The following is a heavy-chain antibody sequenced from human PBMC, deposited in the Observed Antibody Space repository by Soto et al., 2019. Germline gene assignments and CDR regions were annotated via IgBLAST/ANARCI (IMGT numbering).Heavy chain of an antibody. CDR1: GFTFSTYL. CDR3: AKVGDGYDSAAGSFDY. Sequence: LRLSCAASGFTFSTYLMSWVRQAPGKGLEWVSSVSGSGDRTLYADSVKGRFTISRDNSKNTLYLQMDSLRAEDTAVYYCAKVGDGYDSAAGSFDYWGQGTLVTVSS. D-gene: IGHD5-12*01. CDR2: VSGSGDRT. V-gene: IGHV3-23*01. J-gene: IGHJ4*02.